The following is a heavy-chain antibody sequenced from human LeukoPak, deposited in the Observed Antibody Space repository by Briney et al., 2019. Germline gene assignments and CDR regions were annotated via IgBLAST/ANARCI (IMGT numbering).Heavy chain of an antibody. CDR3: AKAPVGANYYDSSGYFDY. CDR1: GFTFSSYA. D-gene: IGHD3-22*01. Sequence: GGSLRLSCAASGFTFSSYAMSWVRQPPGKGLEWVSSIPGTGGNTHHADSVKGRFTISRDNSKNTLYLQMNSLRAEDTAVYFCAKAPVGANYYDSSGYFDYWGQGTLVTVSS. V-gene: IGHV3-23*01. CDR2: IPGTGGNT. J-gene: IGHJ4*02.